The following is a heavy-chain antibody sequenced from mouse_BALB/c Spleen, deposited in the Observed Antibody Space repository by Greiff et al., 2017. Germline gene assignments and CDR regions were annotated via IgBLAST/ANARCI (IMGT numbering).Heavy chain of an antibody. D-gene: IGHD2-2*01. CDR3: ASEGARGYDGFAY. Sequence: QVQLKQPGAELVKPGASVKMSCKASGYTFTSYNMHWVKQTPGQGLEWIGAIYPGNGDTSYNQKFKGKATLTADKSSSTAYMQLSSLTSEDSAVYYCASEGARGYDGFAYWGQGTLVTVSA. J-gene: IGHJ3*01. CDR1: GYTFTSYN. CDR2: IYPGNGDT. V-gene: IGHV1-12*01.